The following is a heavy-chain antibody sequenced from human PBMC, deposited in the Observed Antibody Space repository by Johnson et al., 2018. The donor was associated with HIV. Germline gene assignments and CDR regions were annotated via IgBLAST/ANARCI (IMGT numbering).Heavy chain of an antibody. J-gene: IGHJ3*02. V-gene: IGHV3-20*04. D-gene: IGHD3-10*01. CDR3: ARESLEFWSRGAFDI. Sequence: VQLVESGGGVVRPGGSLRLSCAASGFTFDDHGMSWVRQAPGKGLEWVSGISSSGGRTYYADSVKGRFPISRDTSKNTLFLEMNSPKAEDTAVYYCARESLEFWSRGAFDIWGQGTMVTVSS. CDR1: GFTFDDHG. CDR2: ISSSGGRT.